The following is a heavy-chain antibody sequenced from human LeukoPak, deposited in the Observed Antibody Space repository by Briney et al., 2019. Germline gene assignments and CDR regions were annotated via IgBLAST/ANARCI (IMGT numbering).Heavy chain of an antibody. D-gene: IGHD4-23*01. CDR1: GYSFTCYW. J-gene: IGHJ4*02. V-gene: IGHV5-51*01. Sequence: GESLKISCKGSGYSFTCYWIGWVRQMSGKSLEWMGVIYPGDSESRYSPSFPGQVTISADKSISTAYLQWSSLKASDTAMYYCARQRGNSDFDYWGQGTLVTVSS. CDR2: IYPGDSES. CDR3: ARQRGNSDFDY.